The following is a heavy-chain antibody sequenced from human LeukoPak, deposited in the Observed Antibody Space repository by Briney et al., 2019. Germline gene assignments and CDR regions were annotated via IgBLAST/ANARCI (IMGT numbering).Heavy chain of an antibody. J-gene: IGHJ6*02. V-gene: IGHV3-23*01. CDR3: ARFRWGDYYYYGVDV. CDR1: GFTFSSYA. Sequence: GGSLRLSCATSGFTFSSYALNWVRQASGQGLEWVSAISGSGGSTYYADSVKGRFTISRDTSKNMVYLQLNSLRAEDTAIYYCARFRWGDYYYYGVDVWGQGTTVIVSS. CDR2: ISGSGGST. D-gene: IGHD3-16*01.